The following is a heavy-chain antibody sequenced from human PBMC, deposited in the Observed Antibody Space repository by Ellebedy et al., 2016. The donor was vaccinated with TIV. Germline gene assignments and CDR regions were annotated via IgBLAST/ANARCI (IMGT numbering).Heavy chain of an antibody. CDR3: AKDLQTQDYYYYMDV. CDR1: GFTFSSYA. J-gene: IGHJ6*03. CDR2: ISGSGGRT. D-gene: IGHD4-11*01. Sequence: GGSLRLSCAASGFTFSSYAITWVRRAPGKGLEWVSAISGSGGRTDYADFVKGRFTISRDNSKNTLYLQMNSLSVEDTAVYYCAKDLQTQDYYYYMDVWGKGTTVTVSS. V-gene: IGHV3-23*01.